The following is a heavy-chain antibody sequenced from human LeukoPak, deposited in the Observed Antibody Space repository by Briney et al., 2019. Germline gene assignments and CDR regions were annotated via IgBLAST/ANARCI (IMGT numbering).Heavy chain of an antibody. V-gene: IGHV5-51*01. D-gene: IGHD3-10*01. CDR3: ARQVPWFGELYYYYMDV. Sequence: GESLKISCKGSGYSFTSYWIGWVRQMPGKGLEWMGIIYPGDSDTRYSPSFQGQVTISADKSISTAYLQWSSLKASDTAMYYCARQVPWFGELYYYYMDVWGKGTTVTVSS. J-gene: IGHJ6*03. CDR2: IYPGDSDT. CDR1: GYSFTSYW.